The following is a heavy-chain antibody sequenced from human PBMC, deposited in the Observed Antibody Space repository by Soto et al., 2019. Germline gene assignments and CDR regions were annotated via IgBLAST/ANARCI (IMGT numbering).Heavy chain of an antibody. CDR2: VIPGLDTP. CDR1: AGEVINFA. V-gene: IGHV1-69*13. Sequence: SGKVSCKASAGEVINFALSWVRQAPGQGLEWMGGVIPGLDTPAYARRFKDGITLIADESMATVNMELRRLRSEDTAVYYCAIDKFDRPSYCSGDNCYGYHGLGVWGQGTTVTVSS. D-gene: IGHD2-21*02. CDR3: AIDKFDRPSYCSGDNCYGYHGLGV. J-gene: IGHJ6*02.